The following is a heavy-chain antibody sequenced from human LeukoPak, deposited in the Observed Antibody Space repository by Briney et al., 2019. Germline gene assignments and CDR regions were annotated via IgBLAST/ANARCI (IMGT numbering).Heavy chain of an antibody. Sequence: GSLRLSCAASGFTLSSYGMHWVRQAPGKGLEWVAVIWYDGSNKYYADSVKGRFTISRDNSKNTLYLQMNSLRAEDTAVYYCAKPGDDYGDSGYFDYWGQGTLVTVSS. CDR1: GFTLSSYG. CDR3: AKPGDDYGDSGYFDY. D-gene: IGHD4-17*01. CDR2: IWYDGSNK. V-gene: IGHV3-33*06. J-gene: IGHJ4*02.